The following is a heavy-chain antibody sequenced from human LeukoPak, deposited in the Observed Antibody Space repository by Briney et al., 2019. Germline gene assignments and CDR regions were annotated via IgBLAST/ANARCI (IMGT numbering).Heavy chain of an antibody. CDR1: GFTFSNYA. D-gene: IGHD1-26*01. Sequence: PGGSLRLSCAASGFTFSNYAMTWVRQAPGKGLEWVSTISDSGSTFYADSVKGRFTISRDNAKNTLYLQMNSLRAEDTAVYYCAASSGGSYYFGYWGQGTLVTVSS. CDR3: AASSGGSYYFGY. CDR2: ISDSGST. V-gene: IGHV3-23*01. J-gene: IGHJ4*02.